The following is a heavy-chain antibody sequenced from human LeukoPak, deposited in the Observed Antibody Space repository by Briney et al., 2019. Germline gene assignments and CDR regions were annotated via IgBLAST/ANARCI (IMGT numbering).Heavy chain of an antibody. D-gene: IGHD3-22*01. J-gene: IGHJ4*02. CDR1: GVIFSSYS. CDR2: ISSSSSTI. CDR3: ARVHGGYPFDY. V-gene: IGHV3-48*01. Sequence: GGPLRLSCAASGVIFSSYSMDWVRQAPGKGLEWVSFISSSSSTIYYADSVKGRFTISRDNDKNSLYLQMNSLRAEDTAVYYCARVHGGYPFDYWGQGTLVTVSS.